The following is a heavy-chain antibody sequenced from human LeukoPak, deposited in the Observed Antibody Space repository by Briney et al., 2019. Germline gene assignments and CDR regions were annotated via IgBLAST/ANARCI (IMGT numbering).Heavy chain of an antibody. CDR1: GGSTSSYY. V-gene: IGHV4-59*08. CDR2: IYYSGST. J-gene: IGHJ4*02. Sequence: SETLSLTCTVSGGSTSSYYWSWVRQPPGKGLEWIGYIYYSGSTNYNPSLKSRVTISVDTSKNQFSLKLSSVTAADTGVYYCARGGYCSSTRCYTSFFLDYWGQGTLVTVSS. CDR3: ARGGYCSSTRCYTSFFLDY. D-gene: IGHD2-2*02.